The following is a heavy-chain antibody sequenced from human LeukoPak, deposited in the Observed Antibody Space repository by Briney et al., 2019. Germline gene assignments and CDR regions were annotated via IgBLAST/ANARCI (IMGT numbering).Heavy chain of an antibody. J-gene: IGHJ4*02. CDR3: ARGQGTVTTH. CDR2: INHSGST. V-gene: IGHV4-34*01. CDR1: GGSFSGYY. D-gene: IGHD4-17*01. Sequence: SETLSLTCAVYGGSFSGYYWSWIRQPPGKGLEWIGEINHSGSTNYNPSLKSRVTISVDSSKNQFSLKLSSVTAADTAVYYCARGQGTVTTHWGQGTLVTVSS.